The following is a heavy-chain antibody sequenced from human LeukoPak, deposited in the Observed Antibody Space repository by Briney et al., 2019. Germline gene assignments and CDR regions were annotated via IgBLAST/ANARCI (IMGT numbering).Heavy chain of an antibody. V-gene: IGHV3-30*03. D-gene: IGHD5-12*01. CDR2: ISYDGSIK. CDR3: ARDRSGYSDYGTVDY. J-gene: IGHJ4*02. CDR1: GFTFNSNG. Sequence: GRSLRLSCAASGFTFNSNGLHWVRQAPGKGLEWVAFISYDGSIKYYADSVKGRFTISRDNSKNTLYLQMNSLRIEDTAVYYCARDRSGYSDYGTVDYWGQGTLGTVSS.